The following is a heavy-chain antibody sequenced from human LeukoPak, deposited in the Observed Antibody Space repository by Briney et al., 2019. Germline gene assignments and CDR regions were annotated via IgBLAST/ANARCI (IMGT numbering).Heavy chain of an antibody. D-gene: IGHD1-26*01. Sequence: SETLSLTCTVSGGSISSSTYYWGWIRQPPGKGLEWIGSIYYSGSSYYNPSLKSRVTISIDTSKNQFSLKLSSVTAADTAVYYCARGMGALLGRAFDIWGQGTKVSVSS. J-gene: IGHJ3*02. CDR3: ARGMGALLGRAFDI. CDR1: GGSISSSTYY. CDR2: IYYSGSS. V-gene: IGHV4-39*07.